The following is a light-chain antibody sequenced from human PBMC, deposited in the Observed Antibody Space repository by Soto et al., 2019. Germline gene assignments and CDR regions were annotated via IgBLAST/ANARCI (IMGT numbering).Light chain of an antibody. CDR2: DGG. V-gene: IGLV3-21*02. CDR3: QGWDSDTDHPV. Sequence: SYELTQPPSVSVAPGQTATIACGGNNIGTKSVNWYQQKPGQAPVLVVYDGGDRPSGIPERFSGSKSGNTATLTISRVEAGDEADYYCQGWDSDTDHPVFGGGTKLTVL. J-gene: IGLJ3*02. CDR1: NIGTKS.